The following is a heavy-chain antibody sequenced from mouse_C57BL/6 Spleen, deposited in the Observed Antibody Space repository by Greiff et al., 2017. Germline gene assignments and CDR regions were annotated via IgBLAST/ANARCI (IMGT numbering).Heavy chain of an antibody. CDR1: GYTFTDYN. J-gene: IGHJ3*01. CDR2: INPNNGGT. Sequence: EVQGVESGPELVKPGASVKMSCKASGYTFTDYNMHWVKQSHGKSLEWIGYINPNNGGTSYNQKFKGKATLTVNKSSSTAYMELRSLTSEDSAVYYCARNWDVRFAYWGQGTLVTVSA. D-gene: IGHD4-1*01. V-gene: IGHV1-22*01. CDR3: ARNWDVRFAY.